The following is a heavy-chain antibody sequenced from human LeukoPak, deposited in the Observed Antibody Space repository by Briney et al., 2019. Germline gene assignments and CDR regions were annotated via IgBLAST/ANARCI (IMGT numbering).Heavy chain of an antibody. Sequence: SETLSLTCAVYGGSFSAYHWSWIRQPPGKGLEWIGEINHSGSTNYNPSLKSRVTLSVDTSRNQFSLKLNSVTAADAAVYHCVRADGRDGYKGLVDYWGQGTLVTVSS. CDR1: GGSFSAYH. J-gene: IGHJ4*02. V-gene: IGHV4-34*01. CDR3: VRADGRDGYKGLVDY. CDR2: INHSGST. D-gene: IGHD5-24*01.